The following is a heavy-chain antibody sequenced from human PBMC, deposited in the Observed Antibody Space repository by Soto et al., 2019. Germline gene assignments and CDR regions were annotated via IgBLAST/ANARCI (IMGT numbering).Heavy chain of an antibody. J-gene: IGHJ5*02. V-gene: IGHV4-39*01. D-gene: IGHD5-12*01. CDR2: IYYIGST. CDR3: AGQIRDGYNKGWFDR. CDR1: GGSISSSGYY. Sequence: PSETLSLTGTVSGGSISSSGYYWGWIRQPPGKGLEWIGSIYYIGSTYYNPSLKSRVTISVDTSKNQFSLKLSSVTAADTDVYCCAGQIRDGYNKGWFDRLVRRTLVTVCS.